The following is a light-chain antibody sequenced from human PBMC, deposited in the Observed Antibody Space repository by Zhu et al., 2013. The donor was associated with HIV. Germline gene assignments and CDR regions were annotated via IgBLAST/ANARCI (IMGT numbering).Light chain of an antibody. CDR2: GNT. CDR3: AAWDDNLNGWV. Sequence: QSVLTQPPSLPGVPGQTVAISCTGSSSNIGAGYDVHWYQQLPGTAPKLLIYGNTNRPSGVPDRFSGSKSGTSASLAITGLQAEDEADYYCAAWDDNLNGWVFGGGTKLTVL. CDR1: SSNIGAGYD. V-gene: IGLV1-40*01. J-gene: IGLJ3*02.